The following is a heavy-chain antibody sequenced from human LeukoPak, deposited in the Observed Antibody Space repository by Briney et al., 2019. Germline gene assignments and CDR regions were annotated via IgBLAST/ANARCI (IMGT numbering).Heavy chain of an antibody. CDR1: GFTFSSYA. V-gene: IGHV3-23*01. J-gene: IGHJ4*02. Sequence: PGGSLRLSCAASGFTFSSYAMSWVRQAPGKGLEWVSAISGSGGSTYYADSVKGRFTISRDNSKNTLYLQMNSLRAEDTAVYYCAKSYLTDKGVKYSSSWYVHGGPRDYWGQGTLVTVSS. D-gene: IGHD6-13*01. CDR3: AKSYLTDKGVKYSSSWYVHGGPRDY. CDR2: ISGSGGST.